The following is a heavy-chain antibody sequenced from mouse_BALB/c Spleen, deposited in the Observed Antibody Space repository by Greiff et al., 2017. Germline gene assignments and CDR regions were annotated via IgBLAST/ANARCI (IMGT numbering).Heavy chain of an antibody. CDR3: ARAIYYDYDGFAY. D-gene: IGHD2-4*01. CDR2: IRNKANGYTT. V-gene: IGHV7-3*02. Sequence: EVKVVESGGGLVQPGGSLRLSCATSGFTFTDYYMSWVRQPPGKALEWLGFIRNKANGYTTEYSASVKGRFTISRDNSQSILYLQMNTLRAEDSATYYCARAIYYDYDGFAYWGQGTLVTVSA. J-gene: IGHJ3*01. CDR1: GFTFTDYY.